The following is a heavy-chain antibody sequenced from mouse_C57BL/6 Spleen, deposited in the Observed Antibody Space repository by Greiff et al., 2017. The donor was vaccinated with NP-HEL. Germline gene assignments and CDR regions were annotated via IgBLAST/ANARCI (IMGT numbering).Heavy chain of an antibody. V-gene: IGHV5-16*01. Sequence: EVKVVESEGGLVQPGSSMKLSCTASGFTFSDYYMAWVRQVPEKGLEWVANINYDGSSTYYLDSLKSRFIISRDNAKNILYLQMSSLKSEDTATYYCARDRDYYGSSYSAMDYWGQGTSVTVSS. CDR1: GFTFSDYY. CDR2: INYDGSST. J-gene: IGHJ4*01. D-gene: IGHD1-1*01. CDR3: ARDRDYYGSSYSAMDY.